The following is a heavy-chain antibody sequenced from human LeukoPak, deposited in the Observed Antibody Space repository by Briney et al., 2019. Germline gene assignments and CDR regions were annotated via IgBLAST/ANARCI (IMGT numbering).Heavy chain of an antibody. CDR2: ISAYNGNT. V-gene: IGHV1-18*01. CDR3: ARVSSSGWYYYYGMDV. Sequence: ASVKVSCKASGYTFTSYGISWVRQAPGQGLEWMGWISAYNGNTNYAQKLQGRVTMTTDTSTSTAYMELRSLRSDDTAVYHCARVSSSGWYYYYGMDVWGQGTTVTVSS. J-gene: IGHJ6*02. CDR1: GYTFTSYG. D-gene: IGHD6-19*01.